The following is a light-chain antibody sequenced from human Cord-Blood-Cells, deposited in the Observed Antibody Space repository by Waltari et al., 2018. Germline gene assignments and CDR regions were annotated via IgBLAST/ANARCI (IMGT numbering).Light chain of an antibody. CDR1: SSDAGSYNL. CDR3: CSYAGSSTV. V-gene: IGLV2-23*01. Sequence: QSALTQPAFVSGSPGQSITISCTGTSSDAGSYNLVSWYQQHPGKAPKRMIYEGSKRPSGVSNRFAGSKSGNTASLTISGLQAEDEADYYCCSYAGSSTVFGGGTKLTVL. J-gene: IGLJ3*02. CDR2: EGS.